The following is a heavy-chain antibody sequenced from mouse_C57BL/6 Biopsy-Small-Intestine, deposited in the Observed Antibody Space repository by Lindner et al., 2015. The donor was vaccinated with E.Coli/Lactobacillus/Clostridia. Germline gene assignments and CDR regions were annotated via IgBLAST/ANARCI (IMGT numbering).Heavy chain of an antibody. J-gene: IGHJ3*01. Sequence: VQLQESGAELARPGASVKMSCKASGYTFTSYTMHWVKQRPGQGLEWIGYINPSSGYTKYNQKFKDKATLTADKSSSTAYMQLSSLTSEDSAVYYCARDGNAWFAYWGQGTLVTVSA. CDR3: ARDGNAWFAY. V-gene: IGHV1-4*01. D-gene: IGHD1-1*01. CDR2: INPSSGYT. CDR1: GYTFTSYT.